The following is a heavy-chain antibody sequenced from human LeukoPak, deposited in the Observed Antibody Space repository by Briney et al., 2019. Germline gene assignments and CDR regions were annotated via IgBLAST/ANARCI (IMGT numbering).Heavy chain of an antibody. V-gene: IGHV1-69*06. CDR3: ARLATRTQWLVRERVGWFDP. CDR2: IIPIFGTA. Sequence: SVKVSCKASGGTFSGYAISWVRQAPGQGLEWMGGIIPIFGTANYAQKFQGRVTITADKSTSTAYMELSSLRSEDTAVYYCARLATRTQWLVRERVGWFDPWGQGTLVTVSS. J-gene: IGHJ5*02. CDR1: GGTFSGYA. D-gene: IGHD6-19*01.